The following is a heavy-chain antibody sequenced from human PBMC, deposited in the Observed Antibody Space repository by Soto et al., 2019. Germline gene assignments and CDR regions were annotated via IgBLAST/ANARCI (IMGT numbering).Heavy chain of an antibody. CDR2: INPNSGGT. CDR3: ARGGGDILTGGYYYYGMDV. Sequence: GASVKVSCKASGNTFTGYYMHWVRQAPGQGLEWMGWINPNSGGTNYAQKFQGRVTMTRDTSISTAYMELSRLRSDDTAVYYCARGGGDILTGGYYYYGMDVWGQGTTVTVAS. CDR1: GNTFTGYY. J-gene: IGHJ6*02. D-gene: IGHD3-9*01. V-gene: IGHV1-2*02.